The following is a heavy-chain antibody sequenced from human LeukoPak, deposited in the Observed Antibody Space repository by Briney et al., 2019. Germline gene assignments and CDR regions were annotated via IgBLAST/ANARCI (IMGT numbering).Heavy chain of an antibody. J-gene: IGHJ3*02. CDR3: ARSDLVRGVIPYAFDI. Sequence: QPGGSLRLSCAASGFTFSSYWMSWVRQAPGKGLEWVANIKQDGSEKYYVDSVKGRFTISRDNAKNSLYLQMNSLRAEDTAVYYCARSDLVRGVIPYAFDIWGQGTMITVSS. CDR1: GFTFSSYW. CDR2: IKQDGSEK. D-gene: IGHD3-10*01. V-gene: IGHV3-7*01.